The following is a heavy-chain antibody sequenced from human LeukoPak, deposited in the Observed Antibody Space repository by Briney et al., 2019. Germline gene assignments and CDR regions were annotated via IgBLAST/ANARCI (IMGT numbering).Heavy chain of an antibody. CDR3: ARDSGVSHLDY. CDR2: INHSGST. V-gene: IGHV4-34*01. J-gene: IGHJ4*02. D-gene: IGHD1-26*01. Sequence: KPSETLSLTCAVYGGSFSGYYWSWIRQPSGKGLEWIGEINHSGSTNYNPSLKSRVTISVDTSKNQFSLKLSSVTAADTAVYYCARDSGVSHLDYWGQGTLVTVSS. CDR1: GGSFSGYY.